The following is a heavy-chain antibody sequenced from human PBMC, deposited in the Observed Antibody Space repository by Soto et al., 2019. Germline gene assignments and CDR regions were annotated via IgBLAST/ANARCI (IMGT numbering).Heavy chain of an antibody. J-gene: IGHJ6*02. CDR3: ARVDYYDSSGYYYYYGMDV. D-gene: IGHD3-22*01. CDR1: GGSISSGGYY. V-gene: IGHV4-31*03. CDR2: IYYSGST. Sequence: KTSETLSLTCTVSGGSISSGGYYWSWIRQHPGKGLEWIGYIYYSGSTYYNPSLKSRVTISVDTSKNQFSLKLSSVTAADTAVYYCARVDYYDSSGYYYYYGMDVWGQGTTVTVSS.